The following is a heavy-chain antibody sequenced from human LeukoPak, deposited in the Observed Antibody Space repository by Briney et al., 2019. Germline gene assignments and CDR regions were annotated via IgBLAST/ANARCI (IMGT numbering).Heavy chain of an antibody. CDR2: IVYSGRT. Sequence: SETLSLTCTVSGGSISSYYWNWIRQPPGKGLEYIGYIVYSGRTNYNPSLKSRVTISVDTSKNWFSLRLTSVTAADTAVYYCARGQKYTYGYTVTELGSRYFDYWGQGTLVTVSS. CDR3: ARGQKYTYGYTVTELGSRYFDY. CDR1: GGSISSYY. V-gene: IGHV4-59*01. D-gene: IGHD5-18*01. J-gene: IGHJ4*02.